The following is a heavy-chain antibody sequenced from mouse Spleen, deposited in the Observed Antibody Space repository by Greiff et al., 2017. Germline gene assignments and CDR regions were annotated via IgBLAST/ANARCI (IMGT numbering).Heavy chain of an antibody. CDR3: ARELLRYRYAMDY. CDR2: IWSDGST. V-gene: IGHV2-6-1*01. J-gene: IGHJ4*01. CDR1: GFSLTSYG. Sequence: QVQLQQSGPGLVAPSQSLSITCTISGFSLTSYGVHWVRQPPGKGLEWLVVIWSDGSTTYNSALKSRLSISKDNSKSQVFLKMNSLQTDDTAMYYCARELLRYRYAMDYWGQGASVTVSS. D-gene: IGHD1-1*01.